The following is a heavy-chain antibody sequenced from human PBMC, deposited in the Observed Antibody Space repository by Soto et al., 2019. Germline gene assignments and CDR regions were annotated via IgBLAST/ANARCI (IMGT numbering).Heavy chain of an antibody. CDR3: TTESRRSETGPYYYYYGMDV. Sequence: GGSLRLSCAASGFTVSNAWMNWVRQAPGKGLEWGGRIKSKTDGGTTDYAAPVKGRFTISRDDSKNTLYLQMNGLKTEDTAVYYCTTESRRSETGPYYYYYGMDVWGQGTTVTLSS. V-gene: IGHV3-15*07. J-gene: IGHJ6*02. D-gene: IGHD3-10*01. CDR1: GFTVSNAW. CDR2: IKSKTDGGTT.